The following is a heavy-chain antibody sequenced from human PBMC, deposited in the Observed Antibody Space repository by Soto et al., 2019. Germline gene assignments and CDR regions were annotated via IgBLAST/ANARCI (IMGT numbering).Heavy chain of an antibody. D-gene: IGHD6-19*01. J-gene: IGHJ4*02. V-gene: IGHV3-23*01. Sequence: EVQLLQSGGGLVQPGESLRLSCAASGFNFGSYAMIWVRQAPGKGLEWVSRISNNGADKYYTDSVRGRFIVSRDNSKNTLYLQLNRLRTEDTAVYYCARRLAPSGSGWDYWGQGTPVTVSS. CDR3: ARRLAPSGSGWDY. CDR1: GFNFGSYA. CDR2: ISNNGADK.